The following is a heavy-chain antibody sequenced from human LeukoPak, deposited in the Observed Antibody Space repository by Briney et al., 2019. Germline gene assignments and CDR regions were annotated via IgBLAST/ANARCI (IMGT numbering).Heavy chain of an antibody. J-gene: IGHJ6*02. Sequence: SETLSLTCTVSGGSMSSSYHYWNWIRQPAGKGLEWIGRMYTSGDTTYNPSLQGRVTISLDTSKSQFSLKLSSVTAADTAVYYCARARKSGTTSLYYYYGMDVWGQGTTVTVSS. D-gene: IGHD1-7*01. CDR3: ARARKSGTTSLYYYYGMDV. CDR2: MYTSGDT. V-gene: IGHV4-61*02. CDR1: GGSMSSSYHY.